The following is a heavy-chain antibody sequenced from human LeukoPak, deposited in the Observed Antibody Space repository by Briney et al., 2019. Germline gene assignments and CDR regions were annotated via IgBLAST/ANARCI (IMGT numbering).Heavy chain of an antibody. D-gene: IGHD5-24*01. J-gene: IGHJ4*02. V-gene: IGHV3-23*01. CDR2: ISGSGGST. CDR3: AKTRRDGYNYLDY. Sequence: GGSLRLSCAASGFTFSDYAMSWVRQAPGKGLEWVSGISGSGGSTYYADSVKGRFTISRDNSKNTLYLQMNSLRAEDTAVYYCAKTRRDGYNYLDYWGQGTLVTVSS. CDR1: GFTFSDYA.